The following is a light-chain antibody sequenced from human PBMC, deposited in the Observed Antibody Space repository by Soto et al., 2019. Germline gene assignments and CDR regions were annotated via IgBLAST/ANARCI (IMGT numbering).Light chain of an antibody. J-gene: IGKJ2*01. CDR2: AAS. V-gene: IGKV1D-16*01. CDR1: QGISSW. CDR3: QQYNSYSYT. Sequence: DIQMTQSPSSVSASVGXRVSXTXXASQGISSWLAWYQQKPGKAPKLLIYAASSLQSGVPSRFSGSGSGTEFTLTISSLQPDDFATYYCQQYNSYSYTFGQGTKVDI.